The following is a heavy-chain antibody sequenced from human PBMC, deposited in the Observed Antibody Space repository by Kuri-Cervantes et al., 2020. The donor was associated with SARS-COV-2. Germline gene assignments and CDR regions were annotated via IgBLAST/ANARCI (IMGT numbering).Heavy chain of an antibody. Sequence: AESLRLSCVASGLAFSNYGMHWVRQAPGKGLECVAFIRKDGINQDYSDSVKGRFTISRDNAKNSLYLQMNRLRAEDTAVYYCARVEAAAVDYWGQGTLVTVSS. D-gene: IGHD6-13*01. CDR2: IRKDGINQ. CDR1: GLAFSNYG. J-gene: IGHJ4*02. V-gene: IGHV3-30*02. CDR3: ARVEAAAVDY.